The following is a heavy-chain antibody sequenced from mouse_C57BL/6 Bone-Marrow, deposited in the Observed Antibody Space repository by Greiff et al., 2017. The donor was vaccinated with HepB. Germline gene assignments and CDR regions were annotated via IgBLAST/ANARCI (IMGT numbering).Heavy chain of an antibody. CDR2: ISDGGSYT. Sequence: EVQLVESGGGLVKPGGSLKLSCAASGFTFSSYAMSWVRQTPEKRLEWVATISDGGSYTYYPDNVKGRFTISRDNAKNNLYLQMSHLKSEDTAMYYCARGYDGSSRYAMDYWGQGTSVTVSS. J-gene: IGHJ4*01. D-gene: IGHD1-1*01. CDR1: GFTFSSYA. CDR3: ARGYDGSSRYAMDY. V-gene: IGHV5-4*01.